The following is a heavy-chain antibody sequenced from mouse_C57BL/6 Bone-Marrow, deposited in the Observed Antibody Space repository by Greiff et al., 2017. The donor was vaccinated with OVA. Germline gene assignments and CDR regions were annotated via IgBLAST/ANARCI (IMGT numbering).Heavy chain of an antibody. CDR2: SRNKANDYTT. CDR3: ARDAGYGSFDY. Sequence: EVKLMEPGGGLVQSGRSLRLSCATSGFTFSDFYMEWVRQAPGRGLEWIAASRNKANDYTTAYSASVKGRFIVSRDTSQSILYLQMNALRAEDTAIDYCARDAGYGSFDYWGQGTTLTVSS. J-gene: IGHJ2*01. D-gene: IGHD1-1*01. V-gene: IGHV7-1*01. CDR1: GFTFSDFY.